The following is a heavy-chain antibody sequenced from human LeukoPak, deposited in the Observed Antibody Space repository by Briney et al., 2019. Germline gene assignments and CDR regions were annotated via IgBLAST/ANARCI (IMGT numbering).Heavy chain of an antibody. CDR1: GGIFSSYA. CDR2: IIPIFGTA. J-gene: IGHJ3*02. V-gene: IGHV1-69*13. Sequence: EASVKVSCKASGGIFSSYAISWVRQAPGQGLEWMGGIIPIFGTANYAQKLQGRVTITADGSTSTDYMELSSLRSEDTAVYYCARGVRVGRWLQLFAFDIWGQGTMVTVSS. D-gene: IGHD5-24*01. CDR3: ARGVRVGRWLQLFAFDI.